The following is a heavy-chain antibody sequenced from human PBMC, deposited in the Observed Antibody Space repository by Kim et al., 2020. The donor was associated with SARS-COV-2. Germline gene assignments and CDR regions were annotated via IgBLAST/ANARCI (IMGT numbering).Heavy chain of an antibody. Sequence: SETLSLTCTVSGGSISSYYWSWIRQPPGKGLEWIGYIYYSGSTNYNPSLKSRVTISVDTSKNQFSLKLSSVTAADTAVYYCARWKPYSSSWLFDPWGQGTLVTVSS. CDR1: GGSISSYY. CDR3: ARWKPYSSSWLFDP. V-gene: IGHV4-59*01. D-gene: IGHD6-13*01. J-gene: IGHJ5*02. CDR2: IYYSGST.